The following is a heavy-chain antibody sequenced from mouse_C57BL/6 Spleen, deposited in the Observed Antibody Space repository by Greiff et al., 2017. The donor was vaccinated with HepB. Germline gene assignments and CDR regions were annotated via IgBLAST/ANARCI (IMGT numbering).Heavy chain of an antibody. CDR3: AGGVYYDYYGGFDY. D-gene: IGHD2-4*01. CDR1: GYAFSSSW. CDR2: IYPGDGDT. J-gene: IGHJ2*01. Sequence: VQLQQSGPELVKPGASVKISCKASGYAFSSSWMNWVKQRPGKGLEWIGRIYPGDGDTNYNGKFKGKATLTADKSSSTAYMQLSSLTSEDSAVYVCAGGVYYDYYGGFDYWGQGTTLTVSS. V-gene: IGHV1-82*01.